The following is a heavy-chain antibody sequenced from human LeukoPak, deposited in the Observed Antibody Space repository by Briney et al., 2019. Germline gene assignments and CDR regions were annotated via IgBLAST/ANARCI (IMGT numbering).Heavy chain of an antibody. CDR2: MYYSGST. CDR3: ARQTVTAFPNWFDP. J-gene: IGHJ5*02. CDR1: GGYISSSDYY. Sequence: KPSEALSLTCTVSGGYISSSDYYWGWIRQPPGKGLEWIGSMYYSGSTYYNPSLRSRVTISVDTSKNQFSLKLSSVTAADTAVYNCARQTVTAFPNWFDPWGQGTLVTVSS. V-gene: IGHV4-39*01. D-gene: IGHD2-21*02.